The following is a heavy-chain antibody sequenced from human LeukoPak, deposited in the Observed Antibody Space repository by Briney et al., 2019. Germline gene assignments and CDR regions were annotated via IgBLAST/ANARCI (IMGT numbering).Heavy chain of an antibody. CDR2: INPNSGGT. J-gene: IGHJ5*02. V-gene: IGHV1-2*02. D-gene: IGHD6-19*01. CDR1: GYTFTGYY. Sequence: ASVKVSCKASGYTFTGYYMHWVRQAPGQGLEWMGWINPNSGGTNYAQKFQGRVTMTRDTSISTAYMELSRLRSDDTAAYYCARRAGGWYRGDWFDPWGQGTLVTVSS. CDR3: ARRAGGWYRGDWFDP.